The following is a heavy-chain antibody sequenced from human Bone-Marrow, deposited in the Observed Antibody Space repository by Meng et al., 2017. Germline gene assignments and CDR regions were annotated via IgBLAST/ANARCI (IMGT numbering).Heavy chain of an antibody. Sequence: SVKVSCKASGGTFSSYTISWVRQAPGQGLEWMGRIIPILGIANYAQKFQGRVTITADKSTSTAYMELSSLRSEDTAVYYCARALQGRNVLLWFGELLNDWGQGTLVTGSS. J-gene: IGHJ4*02. CDR3: ARALQGRNVLLWFGELLND. CDR2: IIPILGIA. V-gene: IGHV1-69*02. D-gene: IGHD3-10*01. CDR1: GGTFSSYT.